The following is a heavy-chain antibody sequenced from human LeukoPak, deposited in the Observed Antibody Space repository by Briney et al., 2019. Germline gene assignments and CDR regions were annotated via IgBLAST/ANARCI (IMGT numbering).Heavy chain of an antibody. J-gene: IGHJ4*02. CDR1: GFTFSTYN. CDR3: ARTFDY. CDR2: ISGSSSTI. Sequence: LAGGSLRLSCAASGFTFSTYNMNWVRQAPGKGLEWVSYISGSSSTIYYADSVKGRFTISRDNAKNSLYLQMNSLRAEDTAVYYCARTFDYWGQGTLVTVSS. V-gene: IGHV3-48*04.